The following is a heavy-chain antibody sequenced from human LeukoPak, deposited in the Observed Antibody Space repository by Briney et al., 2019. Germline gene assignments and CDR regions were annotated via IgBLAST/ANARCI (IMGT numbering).Heavy chain of an antibody. D-gene: IGHD3-22*01. CDR2: IKSKTYGRTI. CDR3: TTGVRDSSGYYNFDY. J-gene: IGHJ4*02. CDR1: GFTFSNDW. V-gene: IGHV3-15*01. Sequence: GGSLRLSCAACGFTFSNDWMNWVRRNPGEGLEWVGRIKSKTYGRTIDDGAPVNGRFTISRDDTKNTLFLQMNGLKAEDTAMYHCTTGVRDSSGYYNFDYWGQGTLVTVSS.